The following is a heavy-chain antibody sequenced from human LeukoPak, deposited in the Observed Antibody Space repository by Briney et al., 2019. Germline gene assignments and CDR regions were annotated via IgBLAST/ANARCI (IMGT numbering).Heavy chain of an antibody. V-gene: IGHV3-30*18. CDR1: GFTFSSYG. J-gene: IGHJ4*02. CDR2: ISYDGSNK. CDR3: AKFEATNYYYDSSGSGTGY. D-gene: IGHD3-22*01. Sequence: PGGSLRLSCAASGFTFSSYGMHWVRQAPGKGLEWVAVISYDGSNKYYADSVKGRFTISKDNSKNTLYLQMNSLRAEDTAVYYCAKFEATNYYYDSSGSGTGYWGQGTLVTVSS.